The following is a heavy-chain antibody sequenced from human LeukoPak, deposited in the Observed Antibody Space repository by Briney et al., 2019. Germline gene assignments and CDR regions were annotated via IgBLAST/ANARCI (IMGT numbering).Heavy chain of an antibody. V-gene: IGHV1-18*01. Sequence: ASVTVSCKASGYTFTSYGISWVRQAPGQGLEWMGWISAYNGNTNYAQKLQGRVTMTTDTSKSTAYMELRSLRADDTAVYYCARWGGGYRGVPYDYWGQGTLVTVSS. D-gene: IGHD5-12*01. CDR3: ARWGGGYRGVPYDY. CDR2: ISAYNGNT. J-gene: IGHJ4*02. CDR1: GYTFTSYG.